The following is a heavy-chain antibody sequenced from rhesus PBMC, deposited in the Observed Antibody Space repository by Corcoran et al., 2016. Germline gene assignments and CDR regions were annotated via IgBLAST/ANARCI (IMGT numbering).Heavy chain of an antibody. CDR1: GGSISSSY. D-gene: IGHD2-39*02. J-gene: IGHJ4*01. CDR2: IYCSGSST. CDR3: ARAPLEWWSFDY. Sequence: QLQLQESGPGLVKPSETLSVTCAVSGGSISSSYWSWIRQAPGKGLEWIGYIYCSGSSTNYNPSLKSRVTLSVDTSKNQLSLKLSSVTAADTAVYYCARAPLEWWSFDYWGQGVLVTVSS. V-gene: IGHV4-169*02.